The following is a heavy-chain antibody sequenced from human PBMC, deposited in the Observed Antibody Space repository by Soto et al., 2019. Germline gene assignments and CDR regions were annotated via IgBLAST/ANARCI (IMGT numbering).Heavy chain of an antibody. CDR2: IKQDGSEK. V-gene: IGHV3-7*03. D-gene: IGHD2-2*02. CDR3: ARDGVEPADIRGDFDY. J-gene: IGHJ4*02. Sequence: EVQLVESGGGLVQPGGSLRLSCAASGFTLSIYWMSWVRQAPGRGLEWVANIKQDGSEKYYADSVKGRFTISRDNARNSLYLQMNSVRGEDTDVYYCARDGVEPADIRGDFDYLGQGTLVTVSS. CDR1: GFTLSIYW.